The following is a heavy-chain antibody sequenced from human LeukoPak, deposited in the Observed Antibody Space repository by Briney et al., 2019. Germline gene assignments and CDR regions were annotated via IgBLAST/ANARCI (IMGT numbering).Heavy chain of an antibody. Sequence: SETLSLTCAVSGGSISSSNWRRWVRQPPGKGLEWIGEIYHSGSTNYNPSLKSRVTISVDKSKNQFSLKLSSVTAADTAVYYCARVDILTGSALDYWGQGTLVTVSS. CDR1: GGSISSSNW. J-gene: IGHJ4*02. V-gene: IGHV4-4*02. CDR2: IYHSGST. D-gene: IGHD3-9*01. CDR3: ARVDILTGSALDY.